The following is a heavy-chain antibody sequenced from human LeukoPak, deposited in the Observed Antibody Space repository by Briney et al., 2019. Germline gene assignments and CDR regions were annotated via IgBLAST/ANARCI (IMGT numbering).Heavy chain of an antibody. D-gene: IGHD3-22*01. J-gene: IGHJ3*02. CDR3: ARAYYYDSSGYDDAFDI. CDR2: INHSGIT. CDR1: GGSFSGYY. V-gene: IGHV4-34*01. Sequence: PSETLSLTCAPYGGSFSGYYWSWIRQTPGKVLEWIGEINHSGITNYNPSLKSRVTISVDTSKSQFSLKLYSVTAADTAVYFCARAYYYDSSGYDDAFDIWGQGTMVTVSS.